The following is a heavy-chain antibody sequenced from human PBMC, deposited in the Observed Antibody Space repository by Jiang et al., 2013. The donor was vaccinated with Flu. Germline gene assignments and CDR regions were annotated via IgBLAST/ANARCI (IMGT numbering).Heavy chain of an antibody. J-gene: IGHJ4*02. CDR3: ARVWADSDFWSGFHFDI. V-gene: IGHV4-59*01. Sequence: LLKPSETLSLTCTVSGDSITSNHWSWIRQPPGKGLEWIGYIYYTGSTNYNPSLKSRVTISIDTSKNQFSLKLNSLTAADTAVYFCARVWADSDFWSGFHFDIWGQGTLVTVSS. CDR1: GDSITSNH. CDR2: IYYTGST. D-gene: IGHD3-3*01.